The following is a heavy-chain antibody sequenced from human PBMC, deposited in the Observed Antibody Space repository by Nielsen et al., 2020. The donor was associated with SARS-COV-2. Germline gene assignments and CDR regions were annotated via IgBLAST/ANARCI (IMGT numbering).Heavy chain of an antibody. CDR2: INWNGGST. D-gene: IGHD3-22*01. V-gene: IGHV3-20*04. J-gene: IGHJ3*02. CDR1: GFTFDDYG. Sequence: GESLKISCAASGFTFDDYGMSWVRQAPGKGLEWVSGINWNGGSTGYADSVKGRFTISRDNAKNSLYLQMNSLRAEDTAIYYCARTYEGAFDIWGQGTMVTVSS. CDR3: ARTYEGAFDI.